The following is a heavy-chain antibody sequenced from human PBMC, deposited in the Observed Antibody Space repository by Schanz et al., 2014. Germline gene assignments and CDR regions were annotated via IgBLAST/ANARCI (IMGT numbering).Heavy chain of an antibody. CDR1: GGSISGYY. CDR3: ARHVGSNGFYAFDI. CDR2: IHYSRGT. Sequence: QVQLQESGPGLVKPSETLSLTCAVSGGSISGYYWSWIRQPPGKGLEWIAFIHYSRGTNYNPSLKGRFTISVETSKKTSSLGLATVTTADTAVYYCARHVGSNGFYAFDIWGPGTMVTVSS. J-gene: IGHJ3*02. D-gene: IGHD6-13*01. V-gene: IGHV4-59*08.